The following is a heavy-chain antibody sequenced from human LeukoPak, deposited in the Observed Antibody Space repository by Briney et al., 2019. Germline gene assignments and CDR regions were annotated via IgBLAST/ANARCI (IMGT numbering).Heavy chain of an antibody. D-gene: IGHD1-26*01. CDR1: GYTFTSYD. V-gene: IGHV1-8*01. CDR3: AKDLLVGASLVGVFNV. J-gene: IGHJ3*01. Sequence: ASVKVSCKASGYTFTSYDINWVRQATGQGLEWMGWMNPNSGNTGYAQKFQGRVTMTRNTSISTAYMELSSLRSEDTAVYYCAKDLLVGASLVGVFNVWGQGTVVTVSS. CDR2: MNPNSGNT.